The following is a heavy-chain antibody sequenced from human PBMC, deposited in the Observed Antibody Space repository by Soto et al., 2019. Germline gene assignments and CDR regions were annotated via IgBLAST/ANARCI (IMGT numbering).Heavy chain of an antibody. D-gene: IGHD3-22*01. CDR3: VHDSSDWLGFGY. Sequence: SGPTLVNPTQTLTLTCTFSGFSLSTSGVGVGWIRQPPGKALEWLALIYWDDDKRYSSSLKSRLTITKDTSKNQVVLTMTNMDPVDTATYYCVHDSSDWLGFGYWGKGTLVTVSS. J-gene: IGHJ4*02. CDR1: GFSLSTSGVG. V-gene: IGHV2-5*02. CDR2: IYWDDDK.